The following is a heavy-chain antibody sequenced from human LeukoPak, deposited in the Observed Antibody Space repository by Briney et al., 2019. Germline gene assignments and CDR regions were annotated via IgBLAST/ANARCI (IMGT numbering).Heavy chain of an antibody. Sequence: ASVKVSCKASGGTFSSYAISWVRQAPGQGLEWMGGIIPIFCTANYAQKFQGRVTITTDESTSTAYMELSSLRSEDTAVYYCASSRGGNIVVVPAAIPATFDYWGQGTLVTVSS. CDR3: ASSRGGNIVVVPAAIPATFDY. CDR1: GGTFSSYA. V-gene: IGHV1-69*05. D-gene: IGHD2-2*02. CDR2: IIPIFCTA. J-gene: IGHJ4*02.